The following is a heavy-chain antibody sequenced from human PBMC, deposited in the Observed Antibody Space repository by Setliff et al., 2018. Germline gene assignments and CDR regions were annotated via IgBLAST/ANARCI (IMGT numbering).Heavy chain of an antibody. V-gene: IGHV1-46*01. Sequence: ASVKVSCKTSGYIFTNYYVHWVRQAPGQGLEWMGVMNPGRGSRNYAQRFQGRVTMTSDTSTSTVYMELSSLRSEDTALYYCARGRASGGYFEVWYSDLWGRGTLVTV. CDR1: GYIFTNYY. D-gene: IGHD3-22*01. J-gene: IGHJ2*01. CDR2: MNPGRGSR. CDR3: ARGRASGGYFEVWYSDL.